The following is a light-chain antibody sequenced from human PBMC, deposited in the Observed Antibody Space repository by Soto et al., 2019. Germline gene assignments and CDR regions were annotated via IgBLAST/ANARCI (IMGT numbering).Light chain of an antibody. Sequence: QSVLTQPPSVSEAPGQRVTISCTGSSSNIGAGYDVHWYQQLPGTAPKLLIYGNSNRPSGVPDRFSGSKSGTSASLAITGLQAEDEADYYCQSYDSSARVVFGGGTKLTVL. V-gene: IGLV1-40*01. CDR1: SSNIGAGYD. CDR3: QSYDSSARVV. CDR2: GNS. J-gene: IGLJ2*01.